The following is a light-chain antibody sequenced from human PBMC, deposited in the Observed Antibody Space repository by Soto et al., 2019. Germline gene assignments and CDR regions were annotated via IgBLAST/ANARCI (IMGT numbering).Light chain of an antibody. CDR3: GSYTSSRILT. Sequence: QSALTQPASVSASPGQSITISCTGTSSDVVGYNYVSWYQQYPGRAPTLILYEVSHRPSGVSYRFSGSKSANTASLIISGVQAEDEADYHCGSYTSSRILTFGGGTKLTVL. CDR2: EVS. J-gene: IGLJ2*01. V-gene: IGLV2-14*01. CDR1: SSDVVGYNY.